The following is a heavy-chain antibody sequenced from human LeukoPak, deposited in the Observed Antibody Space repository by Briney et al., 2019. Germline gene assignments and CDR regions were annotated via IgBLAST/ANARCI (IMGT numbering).Heavy chain of an antibody. CDR3: ARYLAAANWFDP. CDR1: GGSISSSNW. J-gene: IGHJ5*02. Sequence: SETLSLTCAVSGGSISSSNWWSWVRQPPGKGLEWIGEIYHSGSTNYNPSLKSRVTISVDKSKNQFSLKLSSVAAADTAVYYCARYLAAANWFDPWGQGTLVTVSS. D-gene: IGHD6-13*01. V-gene: IGHV4-4*02. CDR2: IYHSGST.